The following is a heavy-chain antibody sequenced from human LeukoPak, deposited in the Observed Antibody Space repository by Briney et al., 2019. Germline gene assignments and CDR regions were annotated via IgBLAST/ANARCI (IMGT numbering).Heavy chain of an antibody. Sequence: NASETLSLTCAVYGQSFRSNYWGWIRQPPGKGLEWIGEFNHRGKTDYNPSLKNRVTISADASKSQFSLRLNSVTAADTAVYYCARAINSANYYDGFDYWAQGTLVTVSS. V-gene: IGHV4-34*01. CDR2: FNHRGKT. CDR3: ARAINSANYYDGFDY. CDR1: GQSFRSNY. J-gene: IGHJ4*02. D-gene: IGHD1-26*01.